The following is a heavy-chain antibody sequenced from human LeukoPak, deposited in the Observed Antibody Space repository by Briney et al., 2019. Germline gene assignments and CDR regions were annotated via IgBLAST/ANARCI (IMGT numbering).Heavy chain of an antibody. D-gene: IGHD3-22*01. CDR2: INSDGSST. CDR1: GFTFSSYW. V-gene: IGHV3-74*01. CDR3: ARVSVVTVVISPFDH. Sequence: GESLRLSCAASGFTFSSYWMHWVRQAPGKGLVWVSRINSDGSSTSYADSVKGRFTISRDNAKNTLYLQMNSLRAEDTAVYYCARVSVVTVVISPFDHWGQGTLVTVSS. J-gene: IGHJ4*02.